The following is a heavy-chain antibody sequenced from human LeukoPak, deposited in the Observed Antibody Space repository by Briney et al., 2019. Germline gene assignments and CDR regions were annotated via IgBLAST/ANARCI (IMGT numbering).Heavy chain of an antibody. CDR3: AKDLHGLFDY. V-gene: IGHV3-33*06. CDR1: GFTLSSYG. J-gene: IGHJ4*02. CDR2: IWYDGSNK. D-gene: IGHD3/OR15-3a*01. Sequence: GGSLRLSCAASGFTLSSYGMHWVRQAPGKGLEWVAVIWYDGSNKYYADSVKGRFTISRDNSKNTLYLQMNSLRAEDTAVYYCAKDLHGLFDYWGQGTLVTVSS.